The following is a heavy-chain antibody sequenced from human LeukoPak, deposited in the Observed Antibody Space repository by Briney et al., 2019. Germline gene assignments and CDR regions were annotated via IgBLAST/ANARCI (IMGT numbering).Heavy chain of an antibody. J-gene: IGHJ4*02. D-gene: IGHD2/OR15-2a*01. Sequence: GGSLRLSCAASRFTFSSYSMNWVRQAPGKGVEWVSFISSSGSYIYYADSVKGRFTISRDNAKNSLYLQMDNLRAEDTGVYYCARDFYDGFALDYWGQGTLVTVSS. CDR2: ISSSGSYI. CDR3: ARDFYDGFALDY. CDR1: RFTFSSYS. V-gene: IGHV3-21*03.